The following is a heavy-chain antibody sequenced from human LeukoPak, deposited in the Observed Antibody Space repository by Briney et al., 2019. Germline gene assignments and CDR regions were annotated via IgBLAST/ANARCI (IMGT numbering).Heavy chain of an antibody. CDR2: IKQDGSEK. CDR1: GFTFSSYW. CDR3: ARDLNLVAAGTHYYYGMDV. J-gene: IGHJ6*02. Sequence: PGGSLRLSCAASGFTFSSYWMSWVRQAPGKGLEWVANIKQDGSEKYYVDSVKGRFTISRDNAKNSLYLQMNSLRAEDTAVYYCARDLNLVAAGTHYYYGMDVWGQGTTVTVSS. D-gene: IGHD6-13*01. V-gene: IGHV3-7*04.